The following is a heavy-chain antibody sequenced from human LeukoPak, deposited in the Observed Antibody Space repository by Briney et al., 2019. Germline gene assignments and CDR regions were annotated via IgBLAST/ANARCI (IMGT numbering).Heavy chain of an antibody. Sequence: SETLSLTCTVSGGSISSSSYYWGWIRQPPGKGLEWIGSIYYSGSTYYNPSLKSRVTISVDTSKNQFSLKLSSVTAADTAVYYCARVPGAYCSSTSCYMRPRGAFDIWGQGTMVTVSS. D-gene: IGHD2-2*02. J-gene: IGHJ3*02. CDR1: GGSISSSSYY. CDR2: IYYSGST. V-gene: IGHV4-39*07. CDR3: ARVPGAYCSSTSCYMRPRGAFDI.